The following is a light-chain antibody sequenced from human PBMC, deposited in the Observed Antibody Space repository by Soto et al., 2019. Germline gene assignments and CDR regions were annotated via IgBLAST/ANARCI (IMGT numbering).Light chain of an antibody. J-gene: IGLJ1*01. CDR2: DVN. V-gene: IGLV2-11*01. CDR3: CAYAGSDFQYV. CDR1: SSDVGNYDY. Sequence: QSALTQPRSVSGSPGQSVTLSCTGSSSDVGNYDYASWYQQHPGMAPKLILSDVNKRTSGVPDRFSGSTSVNTAYLTISGLQAEDEADCYGCAYAGSDFQYVFGAGTKLTVL.